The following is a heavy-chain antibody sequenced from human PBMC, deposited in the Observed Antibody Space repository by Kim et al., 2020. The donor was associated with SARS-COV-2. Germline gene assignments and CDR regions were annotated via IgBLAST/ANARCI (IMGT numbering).Heavy chain of an antibody. CDR2: ISYDGSNK. Sequence: GGSLRLSCAASGFTFSSYAMHWVRQAPGKGLEWVAVISYDGSNKYYADSVKGRFTISRDNSKNTLYLQMNSLRAEDTAVYYCARDRKRYYYGSGSYPALLRNDNGKNVWGQGTT. J-gene: IGHJ6*02. D-gene: IGHD3-10*01. V-gene: IGHV3-30*04. CDR1: GFTFSSYA. CDR3: ARDRKRYYYGSGSYPALLRNDNGKNV.